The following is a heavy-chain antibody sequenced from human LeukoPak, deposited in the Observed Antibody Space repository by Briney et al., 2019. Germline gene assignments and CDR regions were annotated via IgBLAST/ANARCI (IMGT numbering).Heavy chain of an antibody. CDR2: ISAYNGNT. V-gene: IGHV1-18*01. Sequence: ASVKVSCKASGYTFTSYGISWVRQPPGQGLEWMGSISAYNGNTNYAQKLQGRVTMTTDTSTSTAYMELRSLRSDDTAVYYCASLGGDILTGYQIDYWGQGTLVTVSS. CDR1: GYTFTSYG. CDR3: ASLGGDILTGYQIDY. J-gene: IGHJ4*02. D-gene: IGHD3-9*01.